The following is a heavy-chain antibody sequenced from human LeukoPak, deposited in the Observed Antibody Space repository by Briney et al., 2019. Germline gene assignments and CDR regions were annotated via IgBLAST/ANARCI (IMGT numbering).Heavy chain of an antibody. J-gene: IGHJ5*02. D-gene: IGHD6-6*01. CDR3: ARNTSSSPWFDP. CDR1: GGSVRSPDSY. CDR2: IYYIGTT. V-gene: IGHV4-61*08. Sequence: PSETLSLTCTVSGGSVRSPDSYWSWFRQPPGKGLEWIGNIYYIGTTSYNSSLKSRVTISVDTSRNQFSLEVASVTAADTAVYYCARNTSSSPWFDPWAQGFLVTVSS.